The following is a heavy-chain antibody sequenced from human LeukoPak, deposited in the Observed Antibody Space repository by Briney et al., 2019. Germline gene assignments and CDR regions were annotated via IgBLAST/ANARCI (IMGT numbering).Heavy chain of an antibody. CDR1: GFTFSDYY. Sequence: GGSLRRSCAASGFTFSDYYMSWIRQAPGKGLEWVSYISSRGSAIYYAGSVKGRFTISKDNAENSLYLQMNSLRAEDTAVYYCARSPGGWYRGGFDYWGQGTLVTVSS. D-gene: IGHD6-19*01. J-gene: IGHJ4*02. CDR3: ARSPGGWYRGGFDY. V-gene: IGHV3-11*01. CDR2: ISSRGSAI.